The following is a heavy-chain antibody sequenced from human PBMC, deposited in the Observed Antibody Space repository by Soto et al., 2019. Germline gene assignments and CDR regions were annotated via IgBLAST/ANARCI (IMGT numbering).Heavy chain of an antibody. CDR2: MNPNSGKT. CDR3: ARNEWATGDFDY. J-gene: IGHJ4*01. CDR1: GYTFTDYD. V-gene: IGHV1-8*01. D-gene: IGHD1-26*01. Sequence: QVQLVQSGAEVKKPGASVKVSCKASGYTFTDYDINWVRQASGQGLEWLGWMNPNSGKTGYAQKFQGRVTMTRDTSTGTAYVELSSLTYEDSAVYYCARNEWATGDFDYWGHGTLVTVSS.